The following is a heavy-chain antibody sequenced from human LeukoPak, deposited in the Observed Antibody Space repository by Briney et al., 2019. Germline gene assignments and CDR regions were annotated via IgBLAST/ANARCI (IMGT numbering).Heavy chain of an antibody. CDR2: ISAYNGNT. V-gene: IGHV1-18*01. CDR3: ARHRLSKYYYDSSGLGD. J-gene: IGHJ4*02. CDR1: GYTFTSYG. Sequence: ASVKVSCKASGYTFTSYGISWVRQAPGQGLEWMGWISAYNGNTNYAQKLQGRVTMTTDTSTSTAYMELRSLRSDDTAVYYCARHRLSKYYYDSSGLGDWGQGTLVTVSS. D-gene: IGHD3-22*01.